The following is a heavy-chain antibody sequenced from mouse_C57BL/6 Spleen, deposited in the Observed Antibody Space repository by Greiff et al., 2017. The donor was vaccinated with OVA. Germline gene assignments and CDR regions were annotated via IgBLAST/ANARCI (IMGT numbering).Heavy chain of an antibody. CDR2: LSDGGSYT. CDR3: AREGRRDYYAMDY. Sequence: EVKVVESGGGLVKPGGSLKLSCAASGFTFSSYAMSWVRQTPEKRLEWVATLSDGGSYTSYPDNVKGRFTISRDNAKNNLYLQMSHLKSEDTAMYYCAREGRRDYYAMDYWGQGTSVTVSS. CDR1: GFTFSSYA. V-gene: IGHV5-4*01. D-gene: IGHD2-12*01. J-gene: IGHJ4*01.